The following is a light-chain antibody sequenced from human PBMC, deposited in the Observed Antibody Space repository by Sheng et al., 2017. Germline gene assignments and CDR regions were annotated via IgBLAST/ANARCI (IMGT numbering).Light chain of an antibody. V-gene: IGKV1-8*01. CDR3: QQYSSYSET. Sequence: AIRITQSPSSLSASTGDRVTITCRASQGISSYLAWYQQKPGKAPNLLIYAASTLQSGVPSRFSGSGSGTDFTLTISCLQSEDFATYYCQQYSSYSETFGQGTKVEIK. CDR1: QGISSY. CDR2: AAS. J-gene: IGKJ1*01.